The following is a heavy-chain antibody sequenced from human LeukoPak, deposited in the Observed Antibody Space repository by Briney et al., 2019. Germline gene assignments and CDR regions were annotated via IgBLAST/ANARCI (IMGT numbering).Heavy chain of an antibody. CDR1: GGSISTYY. D-gene: IGHD3-9*01. CDR3: ARRRGGQFDWLLYVGEAFDI. CDR2: IYYSGST. V-gene: IGHV4-59*01. J-gene: IGHJ3*02. Sequence: SETLSLTCTVSGGSISTYYWSWIRQPPGKGLEWIGYIYYSGSTNYNPSLRSRVTISVDTSKNQFSLKLTSVTAADTAVYYCARRRGGQFDWLLYVGEAFDIWGQGTMVTVSS.